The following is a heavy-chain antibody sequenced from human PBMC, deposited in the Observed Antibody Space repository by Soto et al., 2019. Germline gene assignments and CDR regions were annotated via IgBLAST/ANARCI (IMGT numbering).Heavy chain of an antibody. J-gene: IGHJ3*02. CDR1: GFSFSRYA. Sequence: GGSLRLSCAASGFSFSRYAMHWVRQAPGKGLEWVAVISYDGSNKYYADSVKGRFTMSRDNSKNTLYLQMNSLRAEDTAVYYCVRDRSGTGVFDIWGQGTMVTVS. CDR3: VRDRSGTGVFDI. D-gene: IGHD1-1*01. CDR2: ISYDGSNK. V-gene: IGHV3-30-3*01.